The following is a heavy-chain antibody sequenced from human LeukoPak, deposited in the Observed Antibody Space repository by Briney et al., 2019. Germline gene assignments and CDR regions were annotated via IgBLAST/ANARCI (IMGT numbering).Heavy chain of an antibody. J-gene: IGHJ6*02. D-gene: IGHD2-2*01. V-gene: IGHV4-4*07. Sequence: PSETLSLTCTVSGGSITGYYWSWIRQPAGKGLEWIGHIYTSGSTNYNPSLKSRVTMSVDTSNNQFSLKLSSVTAADTAVYYCARDWYACASCTPPYHYNGMDVWGQGTTVTVSS. CDR2: IYTSGST. CDR1: GGSITGYY. CDR3: ARDWYACASCTPPYHYNGMDV.